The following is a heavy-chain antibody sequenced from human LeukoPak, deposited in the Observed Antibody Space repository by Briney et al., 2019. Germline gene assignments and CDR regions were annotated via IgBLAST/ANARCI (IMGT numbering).Heavy chain of an antibody. CDR1: GFTFSSYG. J-gene: IGHJ4*02. Sequence: GGSLRLSCAAAGFTFSSYGLSWVRQAPGKGLEWVSAISGGGGNTYYADSVKGRFTISRDNSKNTLYLQMNSLRADDTAVYYCAKDLYYDSSGYQFDYWGQGTLVTASS. CDR2: ISGGGGNT. D-gene: IGHD3-22*01. V-gene: IGHV3-23*01. CDR3: AKDLYYDSSGYQFDY.